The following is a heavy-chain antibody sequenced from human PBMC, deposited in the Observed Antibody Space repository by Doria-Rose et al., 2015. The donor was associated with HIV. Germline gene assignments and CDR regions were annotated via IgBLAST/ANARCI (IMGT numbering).Heavy chain of an antibody. Sequence: QVQLQESGPGLVKPSETLSLTCSVSGGSISHYYWSWIRQPPGKGLEYIGDIFYTGSTNYSPSLKSRVSISIDTSRSKFSLRLSSVTAADTAVYYCARVLSGNYDYWGRGTVVTVSS. V-gene: IGHV4-59*01. CDR1: GGSISHYY. CDR2: IFYTGST. CDR3: ARVLSGNYDY. J-gene: IGHJ4*02. D-gene: IGHD1-26*01.